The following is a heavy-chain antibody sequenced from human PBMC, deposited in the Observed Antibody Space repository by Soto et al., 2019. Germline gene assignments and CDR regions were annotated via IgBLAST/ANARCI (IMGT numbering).Heavy chain of an antibody. Sequence: QLQLQESGPGLVKPSQTLSLTCAVSGASISRGGSSWSWIRQAPGTGLEWIGYIYHNGITNYNPSLKSRVTISVDKSQTQFSLSLNFVTAADTAVYYCARGLAVRGSYGLDVWGQGTTVTVSS. V-gene: IGHV4-30-2*01. D-gene: IGHD3-10*01. J-gene: IGHJ6*02. CDR1: GASISRGGSS. CDR3: ARGLAVRGSYGLDV. CDR2: IYHNGIT.